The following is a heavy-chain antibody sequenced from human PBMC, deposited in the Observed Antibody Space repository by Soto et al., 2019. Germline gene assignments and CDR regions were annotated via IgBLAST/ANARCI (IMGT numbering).Heavy chain of an antibody. Sequence: QVHLVQSGAEVKKPGASVKVSCKASGYTFTSYGITWVRQAPGQGLEWMGWISGHNGNTDYAQKLQSRVSVTRDTSKSTAYRELRSLISDDTAVYCCARGRYGDYWGQGALVTVSS. V-gene: IGHV1-18*01. D-gene: IGHD1-1*01. J-gene: IGHJ4*02. CDR2: ISGHNGNT. CDR1: GYTFTSYG. CDR3: ARGRYGDY.